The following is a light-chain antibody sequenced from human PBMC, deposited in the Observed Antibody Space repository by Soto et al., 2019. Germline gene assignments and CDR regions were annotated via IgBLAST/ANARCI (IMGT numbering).Light chain of an antibody. CDR3: QQSYSTPTPPT. Sequence: DIQMTQSPSSLSASVGDRVTITCRASQSINNYLSWYQQKSGKAPNRLIFTASTLASGVPSRFSGSGSGTDFTLTISSLQPEDFATYFCQQSYSTPTPPTFGQGTKVDIK. V-gene: IGKV1-39*01. J-gene: IGKJ2*01. CDR1: QSINNY. CDR2: TAS.